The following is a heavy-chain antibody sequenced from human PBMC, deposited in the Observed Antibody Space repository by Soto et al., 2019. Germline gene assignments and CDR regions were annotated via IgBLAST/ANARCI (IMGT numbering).Heavy chain of an antibody. D-gene: IGHD2-21*02. V-gene: IGHV1-18*01. CDR1: GYIFTKYG. Sequence: QVQVVQSGPALKKPGASVKVSCKAQGYIFTKYGIGWVRQAPGHGLEWRGLINVYNGDRKVAQKFQDRVTMTTDTATDTAYMELKSLRSGDTAVYYCARLQLGGDRMLNWFDPWGQGTLVTVSS. CDR2: INVYNGDR. J-gene: IGHJ5*02. CDR3: ARLQLGGDRMLNWFDP.